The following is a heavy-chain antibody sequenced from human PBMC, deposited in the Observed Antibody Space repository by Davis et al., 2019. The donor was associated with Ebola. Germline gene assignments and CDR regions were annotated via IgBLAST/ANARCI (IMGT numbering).Heavy chain of an antibody. J-gene: IGHJ4*02. CDR1: GGTFSSDT. CDR3: SEQGFSGYNYFDS. CDR2: IIPILGIA. D-gene: IGHD5-12*01. Sequence: SVKVSCKASGGTFSSDTISWVRQAPGQGLEWMGRIIPILGIANYAQKLQGRVTITADKSTVTAYLKLSSLRSEDTAVYYCSEQGFSGYNYFDSWGQGTLVTVSS. V-gene: IGHV1-69*02.